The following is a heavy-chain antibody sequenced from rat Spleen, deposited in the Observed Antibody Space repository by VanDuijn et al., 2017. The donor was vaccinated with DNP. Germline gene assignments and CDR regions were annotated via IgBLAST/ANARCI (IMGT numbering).Heavy chain of an antibody. CDR3: ATHLGAPFAY. D-gene: IGHD5-1*01. Sequence: EVQLVESGGGLVQPGRSLKLSCVSSGFTFSDFVMAWVRQSPKKGLEWVATIMFDGITTFYRDSVKGRFTISRDNAKSILYLQMDSLRSEDTATYYCATHLGAPFAYWGQGTLVTVSS. J-gene: IGHJ3*01. CDR1: GFTFSDFV. CDR2: IMFDGITT. V-gene: IGHV5S10*01.